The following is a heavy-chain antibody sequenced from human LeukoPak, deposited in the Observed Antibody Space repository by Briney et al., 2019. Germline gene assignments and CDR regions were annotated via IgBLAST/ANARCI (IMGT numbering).Heavy chain of an antibody. Sequence: PSETLSLTCAVYGGSFSGYYWTWIRQPAGKGLEWIGRIYSSGSTNYNPSLRSRVTMSVDTSKNQFSLRLSSVTAADTAVYYCASKHLWSDGFDIWGQGTMVTVSS. V-gene: IGHV4-59*10. CDR3: ASKHLWSDGFDI. J-gene: IGHJ3*02. D-gene: IGHD3-10*01. CDR2: IYSSGST. CDR1: GGSFSGYY.